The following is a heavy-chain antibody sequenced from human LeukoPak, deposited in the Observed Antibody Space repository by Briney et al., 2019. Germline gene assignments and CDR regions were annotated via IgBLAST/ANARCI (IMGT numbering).Heavy chain of an antibody. CDR1: GVSLSNYY. D-gene: IGHD1-1*01. V-gene: IGHV4-59*01. CDR3: ARISGGQLVLDP. J-gene: IGHJ5*02. CDR2: IYSTGST. Sequence: SETLSLTCTVSGVSLSNYYRSWLRQPPGKGLEWIGCIYSTGSTDYNPSLKSRVTISIDTSKNQFSLKLTSVIAADTATYYCARISGGQLVLDPWGQGALVTVSS.